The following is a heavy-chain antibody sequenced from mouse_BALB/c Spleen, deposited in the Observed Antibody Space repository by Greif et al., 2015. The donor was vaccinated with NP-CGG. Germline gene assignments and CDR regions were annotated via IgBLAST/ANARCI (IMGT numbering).Heavy chain of an antibody. CDR2: INPSTGYT. J-gene: IGHJ2*01. V-gene: IGHV1-7*01. D-gene: IGHD1-1*01. CDR3: ARGDSSYYSDY. CDR1: GYTFTSYW. Sequence: VQLQQSGAELAKPGASVKMSCKASGYTFTSYWMHWVKQRPGQGLEWIGYINPSTGYTEYNQKFKDKATLTADKSSSTAYMQLSSLTSEDSAVYYCARGDSSYYSDYWGQGTTLTVSS.